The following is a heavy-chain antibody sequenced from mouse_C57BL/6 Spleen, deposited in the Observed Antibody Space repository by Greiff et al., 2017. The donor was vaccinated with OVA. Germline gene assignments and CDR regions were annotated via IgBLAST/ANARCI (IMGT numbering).Heavy chain of an antibody. CDR1: GFSLTGYG. D-gene: IGHD2-4*01. J-gene: IGHJ4*01. V-gene: IGHV2-5*01. CDR3: AKGHIPSYDYDCDYYDMDY. Sequence: QVQLKQSGPGLVQPSQSLSITCTASGFSLTGYGVHWVRQSPGKGLEWLGVIWRGGSTDYNAAFMSRMSNTKDNSKIQVYFTMNRLQADDTAIYYGAKGHIPSYDYDCDYYDMDYWGQGTSVTVSS. CDR2: IWRGGST.